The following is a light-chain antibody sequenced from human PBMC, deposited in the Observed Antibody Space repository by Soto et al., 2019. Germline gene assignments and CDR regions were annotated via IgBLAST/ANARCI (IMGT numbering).Light chain of an antibody. V-gene: IGLV1-44*01. Sequence: QAVVTQPPSASGTPGQRVTISCSGSSSNIGSNAVNWYQQLPGTAPKLLIYNTNQRPSGAPDRFSGSKSGTSASLAISGLQSEDEAEYYCGSYTDTTYVFGTGTKLTVL. CDR3: GSYTDTTYV. CDR1: SSNIGSNA. CDR2: NTN. J-gene: IGLJ1*01.